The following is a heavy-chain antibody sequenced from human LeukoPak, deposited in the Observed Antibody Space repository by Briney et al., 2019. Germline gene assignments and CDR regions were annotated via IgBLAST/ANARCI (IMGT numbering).Heavy chain of an antibody. Sequence: GGSLRLSCAAFGFTFINYAMTWVRQAPGKGLEWVSLIIGSSGATFYADSVKGRFTISRDNSKNTLYLQMNSLRAEDTAVYYCAKGAYDYVEIGYFDSWGQGTLVTVSS. CDR1: GFTFINYA. J-gene: IGHJ4*02. D-gene: IGHD5-12*01. CDR2: IIGSSGAT. CDR3: AKGAYDYVEIGYFDS. V-gene: IGHV3-23*01.